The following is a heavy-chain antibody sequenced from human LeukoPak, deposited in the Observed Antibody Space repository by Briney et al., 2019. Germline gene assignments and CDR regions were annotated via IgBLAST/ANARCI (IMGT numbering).Heavy chain of an antibody. J-gene: IGHJ4*02. D-gene: IGHD1-26*01. CDR1: GYTFTSYG. Sequence: ASVKVSCKASGYTFTSYGISWVRQAPGQGLEWMGWISAYNGNTNYAQKFQRRVTMTTDTSTSTGYMELRSLRSDDTAVYYCARDLKRTVGATTASDYWGQGTLVTVSS. V-gene: IGHV1-18*01. CDR2: ISAYNGNT. CDR3: ARDLKRTVGATTASDY.